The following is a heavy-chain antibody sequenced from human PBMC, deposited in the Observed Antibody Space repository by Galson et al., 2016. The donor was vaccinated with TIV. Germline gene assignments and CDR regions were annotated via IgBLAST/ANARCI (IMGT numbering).Heavy chain of an antibody. J-gene: IGHJ3*02. V-gene: IGHV1-18*01. CDR1: GYGFSNYG. Sequence: SVKVSCKASGYGFSNYGFIWVRQAPGQGLQWVGWISSYNGHIEYAQKFQGRGTLTTDTSTSTAYMELRSLRSNDTAAYYCARGAKQPVPVADILGQGTMVTVSS. CDR3: ARGAKQPVPVADI. D-gene: IGHD6-13*01. CDR2: ISSYNGHI.